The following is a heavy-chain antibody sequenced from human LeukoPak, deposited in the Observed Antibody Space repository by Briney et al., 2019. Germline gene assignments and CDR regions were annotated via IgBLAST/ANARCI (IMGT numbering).Heavy chain of an antibody. V-gene: IGHV4-30-2*01. Sequence: SETLSLTCAVSGGSISSGGYSWSWIRQPPGKGLEWIGYIYHSGSTYYNPSLKSRVTISVDRSKNQFSLKLSSVTAADTAIYYCARQGAVTTRRTHYYAMDVWGLGTTVTVSS. CDR3: ARQGAVTTRRTHYYAMDV. J-gene: IGHJ6*02. D-gene: IGHD4-17*01. CDR1: GGSISSGGYS. CDR2: IYHSGST.